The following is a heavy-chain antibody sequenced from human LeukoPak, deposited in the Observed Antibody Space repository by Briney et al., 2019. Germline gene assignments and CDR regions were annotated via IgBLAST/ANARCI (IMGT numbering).Heavy chain of an antibody. J-gene: IGHJ4*02. CDR1: GGSISRSRYY. V-gene: IGHV4-39*01. Sequence: PETLSLTCTVSGGSISRSRYYWGWGRQPPGEGVEWGVSIYYSGSTYYNTCPKSRVTLSVDTSKNQFSLELSSVTAADTAVYYCATPGVSYYYDSSGYYGYWGQGTLVTVSS. CDR2: IYYSGST. D-gene: IGHD3-22*01. CDR3: ATPGVSYYYDSSGYYGY.